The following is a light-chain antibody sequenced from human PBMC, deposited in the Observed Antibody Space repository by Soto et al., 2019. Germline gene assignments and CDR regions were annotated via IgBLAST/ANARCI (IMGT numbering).Light chain of an antibody. V-gene: IGKV1-5*01. J-gene: IGKJ1*01. CDR2: DAS. Sequence: DIQITHSPSTLSASVVDRVTITCLASQIISSWLAWYQQKPGKAPKLLIYDASSLESGVPSRFSGSGSGTEFTLTISSPQPDDSATYYCQQYNSYSQTFGQGTKVDIK. CDR3: QQYNSYSQT. CDR1: QIISSW.